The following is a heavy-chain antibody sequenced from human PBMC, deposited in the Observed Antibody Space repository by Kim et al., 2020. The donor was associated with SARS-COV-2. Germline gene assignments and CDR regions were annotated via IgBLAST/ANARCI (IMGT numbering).Heavy chain of an antibody. CDR3: ARDPFTPGWSPYYYYGMDV. Sequence: GGSLRLSCAASGFTFSSYVMHWVRQAPGKGLEWVALIYYDENNKYFADSVKGRFTISSDSSENTLYLQMNSLRAEDTAVYYCARDPFTPGWSPYYYYGMDVWGQGTTVTVSS. V-gene: IGHV3-33*01. D-gene: IGHD6-19*01. CDR1: GFTFSSYV. CDR2: IYYDENNK. J-gene: IGHJ6*02.